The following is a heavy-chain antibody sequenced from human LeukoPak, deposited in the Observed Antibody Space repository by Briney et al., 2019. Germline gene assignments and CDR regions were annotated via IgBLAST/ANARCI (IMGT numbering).Heavy chain of an antibody. V-gene: IGHV3-53*01. CDR1: GLIASSNY. J-gene: IGHJ4*02. CDR3: ATGGRSRMAFDF. D-gene: IGHD5-24*01. Sequence: AGSLTLSCSFSGLIASSNYMAWVRQAPGKGLQWISFIYGGGNTLYADSVMGRFSISRDNSKTTLYLQMNSLRAEDTAVYYCATGGRSRMAFDFWGQGTRDSVSS. CDR2: IYGGGNT.